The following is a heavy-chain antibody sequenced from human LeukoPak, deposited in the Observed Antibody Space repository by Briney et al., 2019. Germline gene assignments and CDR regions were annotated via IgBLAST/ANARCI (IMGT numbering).Heavy chain of an antibody. Sequence: PSETLSLTCTVSGGSISSYYWSWIRQPPGKGLEWIGFIHNSGSTNYSPSLKSRVTISVDTSKNQFSLKLSSVTAADTAVYYCARRSTVGNYYGLDVWGQGTTVTVSS. CDR1: GGSISSYY. V-gene: IGHV4-59*08. CDR3: ARRSTVGNYYGLDV. J-gene: IGHJ6*02. D-gene: IGHD4-23*01. CDR2: IHNSGST.